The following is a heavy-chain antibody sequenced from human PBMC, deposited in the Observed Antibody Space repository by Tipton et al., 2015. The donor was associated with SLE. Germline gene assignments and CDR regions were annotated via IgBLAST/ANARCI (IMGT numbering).Heavy chain of an antibody. V-gene: IGHV3-9*01. D-gene: IGHD4-17*01. J-gene: IGHJ6*01. CDR2: IRWNSGSI. CDR3: AKDLGDYENYFYGMDV. CDR1: GFTFDDYA. Sequence: SLRLSCAASGFTFDDYAMDWVRPAAGKCLGWYSGIRWNSGSIGHAGSVKVRFTISRESAKNSLYLQMNSLRAEDTALYYCAKDLGDYENYFYGMDVGGQGTTVTVSS.